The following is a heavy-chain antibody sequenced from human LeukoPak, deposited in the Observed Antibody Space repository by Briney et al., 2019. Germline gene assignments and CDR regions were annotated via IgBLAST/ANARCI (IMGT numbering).Heavy chain of an antibody. CDR2: IYYSGST. V-gene: IGHV4-59*01. CDR1: GGSISSYY. D-gene: IGHD2-21*01. Sequence: SETLSLTCTVSGGSISSYYWSWIRQPPGKGLEWIGYIYYSGSTNYNPSLKSRVTISVDTSKNQFSLKLSSVTAADTAVYYCARDHTTLWAFDIWGQGTMVIVSS. CDR3: ARDHTTLWAFDI. J-gene: IGHJ3*02.